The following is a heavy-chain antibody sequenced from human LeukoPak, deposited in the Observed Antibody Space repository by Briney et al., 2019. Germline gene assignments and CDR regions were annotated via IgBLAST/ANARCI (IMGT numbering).Heavy chain of an antibody. CDR1: GYTFTSYG. Sequence: GASVKVSCKASGYTFTSYGISWVRQAPGQGLEWMGGIIPIFGTANYAQKFQGRVTITADESTSTAYMELSSLRSEDTAVYYCARDLYYYGMDVWGQGTTVTVSS. CDR2: IIPIFGTA. J-gene: IGHJ6*02. CDR3: ARDLYYYGMDV. V-gene: IGHV1-69*13.